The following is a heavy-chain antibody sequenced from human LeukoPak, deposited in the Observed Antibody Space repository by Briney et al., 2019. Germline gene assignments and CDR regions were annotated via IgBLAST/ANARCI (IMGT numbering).Heavy chain of an antibody. CDR2: IYYSGST. CDR1: GGSISSYY. Sequence: PSETLSLTCTVSGGSISSYYWSWIRQPPGKGLEWIGYIYYSGSTNYNPSLKSRVTISVDTSKNQFSLTLISVTAADTAVYYCARYDYSSSWYISDYWGQGTLVTVSS. D-gene: IGHD6-13*01. CDR3: ARYDYSSSWYISDY. J-gene: IGHJ4*02. V-gene: IGHV4-59*01.